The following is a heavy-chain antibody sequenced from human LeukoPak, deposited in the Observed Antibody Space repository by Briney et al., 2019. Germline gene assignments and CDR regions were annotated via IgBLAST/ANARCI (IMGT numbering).Heavy chain of an antibody. Sequence: GASVNVSCKASGYTFTSYGISWVRQAPGQGLEWMGRISAYNGNTNYAQKLQGRVTMTTDTSTSTAYMELRSLRSDDTAVYYCARAPDIVATIPYYYYYYGMDVWGQGTTVTVSS. J-gene: IGHJ6*02. CDR2: ISAYNGNT. V-gene: IGHV1-18*01. CDR1: GYTFTSYG. D-gene: IGHD5-12*01. CDR3: ARAPDIVATIPYYYYYYGMDV.